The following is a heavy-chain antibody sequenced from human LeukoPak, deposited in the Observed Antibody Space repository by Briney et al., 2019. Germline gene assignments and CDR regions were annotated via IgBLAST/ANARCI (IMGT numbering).Heavy chain of an antibody. D-gene: IGHD5-18*01. CDR3: ARAPRAVDTATYYFDY. Sequence: KAGGSLRLSCAASGFTFCDYYMSWIRQAPGKGLEWVSYISSSSSYTNYADSVKGRFTISRDNAKNSLYLQMNSLRAEDTAVYYCARAPRAVDTATYYFDYWGQGTLVTVSS. J-gene: IGHJ4*02. V-gene: IGHV3-11*06. CDR2: ISSSSSYT. CDR1: GFTFCDYY.